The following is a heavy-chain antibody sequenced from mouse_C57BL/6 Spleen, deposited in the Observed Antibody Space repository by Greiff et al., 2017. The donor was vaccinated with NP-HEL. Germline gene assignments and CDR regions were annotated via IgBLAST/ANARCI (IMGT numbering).Heavy chain of an antibody. J-gene: IGHJ1*03. V-gene: IGHV1-55*01. D-gene: IGHD1-1*01. CDR2: IYPGSGST. Sequence: QVQLQQPGAELVKPGASVKMSCKASGYTFTSYWITWVKQRPGQGLEWIGDIYPGSGSTNYNEKFKSKATLTVDTSSSTAYMQLSSLTSEDSAVYYCARGITPGLEGYFDVWGTGTTVTVSS. CDR1: GYTFTSYW. CDR3: ARGITPGLEGYFDV.